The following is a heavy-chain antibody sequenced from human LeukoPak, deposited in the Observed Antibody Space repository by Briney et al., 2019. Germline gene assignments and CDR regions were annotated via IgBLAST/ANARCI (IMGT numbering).Heavy chain of an antibody. Sequence: GGSLRLSCAASGFTFSSYAMHWVRQAPGKGLEWVAVISYDGSNKYYADSVKGRFTISRDNSKNTLYLQMNSLRAEDTAVYYCARDRGTASDYWGQGTPVTVSS. CDR1: GFTFSSYA. V-gene: IGHV3-30-3*01. D-gene: IGHD5-18*01. J-gene: IGHJ4*02. CDR2: ISYDGSNK. CDR3: ARDRGTASDY.